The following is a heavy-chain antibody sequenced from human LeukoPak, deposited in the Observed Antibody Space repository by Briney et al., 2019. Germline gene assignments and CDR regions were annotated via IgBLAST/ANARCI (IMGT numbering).Heavy chain of an antibody. CDR3: ARPRLDYGAPFDS. D-gene: IGHD4/OR15-4a*01. V-gene: IGHV4-39*01. Sequence: PSETRSLTCTVSGGSISSSSYYWGWIRQPPGKGLEWIGSISYSGSTYYNPTLKSRVTISIDTSKNQFSLKLSSVTVADTAVYYCARPRLDYGAPFDSWDQGTLVTVSA. CDR1: GGSISSSSYY. CDR2: ISYSGST. J-gene: IGHJ5*01.